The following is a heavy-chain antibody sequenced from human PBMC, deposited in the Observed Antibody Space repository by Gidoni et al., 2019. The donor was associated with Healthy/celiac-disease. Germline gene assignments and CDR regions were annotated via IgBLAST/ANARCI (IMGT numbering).Heavy chain of an antibody. J-gene: IGHJ6*02. CDR1: GFTFSSYA. CDR3: AKQVLRYFDWLSMDYYYYGMDV. CDR2: ISGSGGST. V-gene: IGHV3-23*01. D-gene: IGHD3-9*01. Sequence: EVQLLESGGGLVQPGGSLRLSCAASGFTFSSYAMSWVRQAPGKGLEWVSAISGSGGSTYYADSVKGRFTISRDNSKNTLYLQMNSLRAEDTAVYYCAKQVLRYFDWLSMDYYYYGMDVWGQGTTVTVSS.